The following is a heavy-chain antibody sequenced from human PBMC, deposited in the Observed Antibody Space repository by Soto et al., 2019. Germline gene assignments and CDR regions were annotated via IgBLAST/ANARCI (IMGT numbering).Heavy chain of an antibody. CDR3: ARDASAYYYGSGSDQNCFDP. V-gene: IGHV4-31*03. D-gene: IGHD3-10*01. J-gene: IGHJ5*02. Sequence: QVQLQESGPGLVKPSQTLSLTCTVSGVSISSGGYYWSWIRQHPGKGLEWMGYIYYSGSTYYNTSLKSRVTISVDTSKNQFSLKLSSVTAADTAVYYCARDASAYYYGSGSDQNCFDPWGQGTLVTVSS. CDR1: GVSISSGGYY. CDR2: IYYSGST.